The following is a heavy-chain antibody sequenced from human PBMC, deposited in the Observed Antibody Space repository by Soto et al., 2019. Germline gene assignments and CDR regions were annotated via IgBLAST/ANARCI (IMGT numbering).Heavy chain of an antibody. V-gene: IGHV3-23*01. D-gene: IGHD2-2*01. Sequence: GGSLRLSCAASGFSFNAYFMNWVRQAPGKGLERVSIISFTGDSRYYAESVKDRFTISRDNSQNTLYLQMNSLRAEDTAVYYCAKKSCSSPGCPYGMDVWGQGTTVTVSS. CDR2: ISFTGDSR. J-gene: IGHJ6*02. CDR3: AKKSCSSPGCPYGMDV. CDR1: GFSFNAYF.